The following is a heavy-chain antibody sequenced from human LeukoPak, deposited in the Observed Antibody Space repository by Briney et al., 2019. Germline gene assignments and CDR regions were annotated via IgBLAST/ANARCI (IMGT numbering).Heavy chain of an antibody. CDR1: GGSISISGYY. V-gene: IGHV4-39*07. Sequence: PSETLSLTCTVSGGSISISGYYWAWIRQPPGKGPEWIGEINHSGSTNYNPSLKSRVTISVDTSKNQFSLKLSSVTAADTAVYYCARRPRITMVRGVINYYYYYMDVWGKGTTVTISS. D-gene: IGHD3-10*01. CDR3: ARRPRITMVRGVINYYYYYMDV. J-gene: IGHJ6*03. CDR2: INHSGST.